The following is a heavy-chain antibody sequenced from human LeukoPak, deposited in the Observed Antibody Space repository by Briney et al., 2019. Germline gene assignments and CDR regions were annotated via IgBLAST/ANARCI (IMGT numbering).Heavy chain of an antibody. Sequence: PGGSLRLSCAASGFTFSSYGMHWVRQALGKGLEWVAVIWYDGSNKYYADSVKGRFTISRDNSKNTLYLQMNSLRAEDTAVYYCARDYGDILTGYYEGGFDYWGQGTLVTVSS. J-gene: IGHJ4*02. CDR3: ARDYGDILTGYYEGGFDY. D-gene: IGHD3-9*01. V-gene: IGHV3-33*01. CDR2: IWYDGSNK. CDR1: GFTFSSYG.